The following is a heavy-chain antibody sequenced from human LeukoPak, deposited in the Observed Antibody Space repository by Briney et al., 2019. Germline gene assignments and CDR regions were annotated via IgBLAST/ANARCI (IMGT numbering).Heavy chain of an antibody. CDR1: GFTFDEYA. V-gene: IGHV3-43*02. Sequence: GGSLRLSCAASGFTFDEYAMHWVRQAPGKGLEWVSLSSGDGTTTYYADSVKGRFTISRDNSKNSLYLQMNSLRTEDTALYYCAKDIDGGCSGGTCFPGPFDYWGQGTLVTVSS. CDR3: AKDIDGGCSGGTCFPGPFDY. J-gene: IGHJ4*02. D-gene: IGHD2-15*01. CDR2: SSGDGTTT.